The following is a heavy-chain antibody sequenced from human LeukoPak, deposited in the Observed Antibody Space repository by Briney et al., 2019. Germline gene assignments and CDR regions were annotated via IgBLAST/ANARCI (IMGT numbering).Heavy chain of an antibody. CDR2: INHSGST. Sequence: SETLSPTCAVYGGSFSGYYWSWIRQPPGKGLEWIGEINHSGSTNYNPSLKSRVTISVDTSKNQFSLKLSSVTAADTAVYYCARRWAGQLLYDFWSGYYFNAGGYFDYWGQGTLVTVSS. CDR1: GGSFSGYY. D-gene: IGHD3-3*01. V-gene: IGHV4-34*01. CDR3: ARRWAGQLLYDFWSGYYFNAGGYFDY. J-gene: IGHJ4*02.